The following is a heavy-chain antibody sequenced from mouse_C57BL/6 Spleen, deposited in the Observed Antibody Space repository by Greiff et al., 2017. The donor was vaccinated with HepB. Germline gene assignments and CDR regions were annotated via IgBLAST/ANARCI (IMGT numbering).Heavy chain of an antibody. CDR1: GYAFSSYW. J-gene: IGHJ1*03. CDR2: IYPGDGDT. V-gene: IGHV1-80*01. D-gene: IGHD1-1*01. Sequence: VQLQQSGAELVKPGASVKISCKASGYAFSSYWMNWVKQRPGKGLEWIGQIYPGDGDTNYNGKFKGKATLTADNSSSTAYMQLSSLTSEDSAVYFGAKSLVTTVVATDWYFEVWGTGTTVTVSS. CDR3: AKSLVTTVVATDWYFEV.